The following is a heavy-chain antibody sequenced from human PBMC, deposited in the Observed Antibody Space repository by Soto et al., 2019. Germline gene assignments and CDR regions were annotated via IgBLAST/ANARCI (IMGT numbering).Heavy chain of an antibody. CDR2: IYYSGST. CDR3: ARVIEDCGGDCYAYFDY. D-gene: IGHD2-21*02. V-gene: IGHV4-59*08. CDR1: GGSISSYY. Sequence: SETLSLTCTVSGGSISSYYWSWIRQPPGKGLEWIGYIYYSGSTNYNPSLKSRVTISVDTSKNQFSLKLSSVTAADTAVYYCARVIEDCGGDCYAYFDYWGQGTLVTVSS. J-gene: IGHJ4*02.